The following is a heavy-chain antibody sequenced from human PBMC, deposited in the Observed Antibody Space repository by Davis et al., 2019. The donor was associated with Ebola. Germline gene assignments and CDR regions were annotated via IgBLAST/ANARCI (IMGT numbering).Heavy chain of an antibody. CDR1: GYTFTGYY. D-gene: IGHD2-2*01. CDR2: MNPHSGGT. J-gene: IGHJ4*02. V-gene: IGHV1-2*06. Sequence: AASVKVSCKASGYTFTGYYMHWVRQAPGQGLEWMGRMNPHSGGTNYAQKFQGRVTMIRDTSISTAYMEPSRLTYDDTAVYYCARLCSSSCPNDYWGQGTLITVSS. CDR3: ARLCSSSCPNDY.